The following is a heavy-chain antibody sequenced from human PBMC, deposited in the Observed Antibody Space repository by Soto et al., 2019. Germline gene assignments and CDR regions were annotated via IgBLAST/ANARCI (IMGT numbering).Heavy chain of an antibody. D-gene: IGHD5-18*01. CDR1: GFTFSSFW. Sequence: EVQLVESGGGLVQPGGSLRLSCAVSGFTFSSFWMHWVRQAPGEGLVWVPRINTDGSSTSYADSVKGRFTISRDNAKNTLYLQMNSLRVEDTAMYYCAKSGVDTFGLSYWGQGTLVTVSS. CDR3: AKSGVDTFGLSY. J-gene: IGHJ4*02. CDR2: INTDGSST. V-gene: IGHV3-74*01.